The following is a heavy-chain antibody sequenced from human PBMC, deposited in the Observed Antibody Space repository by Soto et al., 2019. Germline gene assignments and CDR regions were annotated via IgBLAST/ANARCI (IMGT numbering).Heavy chain of an antibody. CDR1: GFTFSSYS. V-gene: IGHV3-21*01. CDR3: ARVTSGSYLSPWFDP. J-gene: IGHJ5*02. Sequence: GSLRLSCAASGFTFSSYSMNWVRQAPGKGLEWVSSISSSSSYIYYADSVKGRFTISRDNAKNSLYLQMNSLRAEDTAVYYCARVTSGSYLSPWFDPWGQGTLVTVSS. CDR2: ISSSSSYI. D-gene: IGHD1-26*01.